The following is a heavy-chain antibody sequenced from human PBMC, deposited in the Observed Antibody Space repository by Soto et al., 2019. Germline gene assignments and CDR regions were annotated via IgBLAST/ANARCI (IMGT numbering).Heavy chain of an antibody. Sequence: GESLKISCKGSGYSFTSYWSGWVRQMPGKGLEWMGIIYPGDSDTRYSPSFQGQVTISADKSISTAYLQWSSLKASDTAMYYCARLGTVTTYYYYYYMDVWGKGTTVTVSS. J-gene: IGHJ6*03. CDR1: GYSFTSYW. CDR2: IYPGDSDT. V-gene: IGHV5-51*01. D-gene: IGHD4-17*01. CDR3: ARLGTVTTYYYYYYMDV.